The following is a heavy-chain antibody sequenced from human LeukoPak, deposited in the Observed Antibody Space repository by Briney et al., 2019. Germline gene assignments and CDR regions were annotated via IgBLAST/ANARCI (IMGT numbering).Heavy chain of an antibody. Sequence: GGSLRLSCAASGFMFSSYGMHWARQAPGKGLEWVAVISHEESNKFYADSVRGRFTISRDNAKNTLYLQMDSLRAEDTATYYCAKEVVASVGMGGHLYNWFDPWGQGTLVTVSS. CDR2: ISHEESNK. CDR3: AKEVVASVGMGGHLYNWFDP. J-gene: IGHJ5*02. CDR1: GFMFSSYG. V-gene: IGHV3-30*18. D-gene: IGHD1-26*01.